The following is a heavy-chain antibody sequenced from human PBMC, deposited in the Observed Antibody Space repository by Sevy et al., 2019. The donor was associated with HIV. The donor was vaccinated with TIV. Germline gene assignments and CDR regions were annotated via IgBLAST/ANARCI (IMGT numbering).Heavy chain of an antibody. CDR2: ISSSSNDI. D-gene: IGHD2-21*02. Sequence: GGSLRLSCAASVFIFSNYNTNWVRQAPGKGLEWVSSISSSSNDIYYADSVKARLTISKDNAKNSLYLQKDSLRAEDTDVYYCARKMELLVPDYWGQGTLVTVSS. CDR3: ARKMELLVPDY. V-gene: IGHV3-21*01. J-gene: IGHJ4*02. CDR1: VFIFSNYN.